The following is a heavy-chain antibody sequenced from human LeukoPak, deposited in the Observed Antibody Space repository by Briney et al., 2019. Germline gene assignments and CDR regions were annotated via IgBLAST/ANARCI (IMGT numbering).Heavy chain of an antibody. CDR1: GFTFSSYV. CDR2: ISGSGGST. D-gene: IGHD6-19*01. V-gene: IGHV3-23*01. J-gene: IGHJ4*02. Sequence: GGSLRLSCAASGFTFSSYVMSWVRQAPGKGLEWVSAISGSGGSTYYADSVKGRFTISRDNSKNTLYLQMNSLRAEDTAVYYCAKDPGSGWYHSNYFDYWGQGTLVTVSS. CDR3: AKDPGSGWYHSNYFDY.